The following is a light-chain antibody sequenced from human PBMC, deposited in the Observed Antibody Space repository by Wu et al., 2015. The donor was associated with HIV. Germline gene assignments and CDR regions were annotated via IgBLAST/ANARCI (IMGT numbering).Light chain of an antibody. CDR3: QQYGSSPRT. J-gene: IGKJ2*01. V-gene: IGKV3-20*01. Sequence: EIVLTQSPGTLSLSPGERATLSCRASQSVSSSYLAWYQQKPGQAPRLLIYGASSRATGIPDRFSGSGSGTDFTLTISRLEPEDFAVYYXQQYGSSPRTFGQGTKLEIK. CDR1: QSVSSSY. CDR2: GAS.